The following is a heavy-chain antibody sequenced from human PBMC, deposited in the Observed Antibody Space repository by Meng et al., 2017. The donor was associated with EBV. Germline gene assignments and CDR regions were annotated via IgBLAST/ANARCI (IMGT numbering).Heavy chain of an antibody. D-gene: IGHD4-17*01. Sequence: QLQLQESGPGLVKPSETLSLTCTVSAGSIISSSYYWGWIRQPPGKGLEWIGSIYYSGTTYYSSSLKSRVTISVDTSKNQFSLKLSSVTAADTAVYYCARHRDRQDYGDYMVFYYFDYWGQGPLVTVSS. CDR3: ARHRDRQDYGDYMVFYYFDY. CDR2: IYYSGTT. CDR1: AGSIISSSYY. J-gene: IGHJ4*02. V-gene: IGHV4-39*01.